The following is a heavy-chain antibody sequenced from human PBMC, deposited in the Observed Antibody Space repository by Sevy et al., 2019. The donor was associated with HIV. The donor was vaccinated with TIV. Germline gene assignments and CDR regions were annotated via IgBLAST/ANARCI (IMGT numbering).Heavy chain of an antibody. CDR1: GYSISSSYW. D-gene: IGHD7-27*01. J-gene: IGHJ4*02. CDR2: IHHSGST. V-gene: IGHV4-38-2*01. CDR3: ASHDWGREDY. Sequence: SETLSLTCVVSGYSISSSYWWDWFRRPPGKGLEWIGAIHHSGSTQYTQSLKSRVTVSADTSKNQFSLRLSSMTAADTAVYYCASHDWGREDYWGQGTLVTVSS.